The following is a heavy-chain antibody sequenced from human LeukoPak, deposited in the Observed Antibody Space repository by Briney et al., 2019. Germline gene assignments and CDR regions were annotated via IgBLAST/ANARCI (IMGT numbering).Heavy chain of an antibody. D-gene: IGHD3-10*01. CDR3: ARQRGEQGFFDY. Sequence: GESLKISCKGSGYSSTNYWIGWVRPMPGEGLEWMGIIYPGDSDTRYSPSFQGQVTISADKSFNTAYLQWSSLKASDTAMYYCARQRGEQGFFDYWGQGTLVTVSS. CDR2: IYPGDSDT. V-gene: IGHV5-51*01. CDR1: GYSSTNYW. J-gene: IGHJ4*02.